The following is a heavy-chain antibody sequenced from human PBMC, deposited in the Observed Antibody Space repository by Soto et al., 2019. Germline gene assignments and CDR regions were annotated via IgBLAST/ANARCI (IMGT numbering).Heavy chain of an antibody. J-gene: IGHJ5*02. CDR2: ISGSSDNI. CDR1: GFTFSDYF. Sequence: LRLSFAASGFTFSDYFMSWIRQAPEKGLEWVSFISGSSDNIKYREAVKGRFTISRDNAKNSLYLQMNSLRAEDTAVYYCVRDSARIVVVPRVDGDNWLDPWGQGTLVTVSS. CDR3: VRDSARIVVVPRVDGDNWLDP. D-gene: IGHD2-2*01. V-gene: IGHV3-11*06.